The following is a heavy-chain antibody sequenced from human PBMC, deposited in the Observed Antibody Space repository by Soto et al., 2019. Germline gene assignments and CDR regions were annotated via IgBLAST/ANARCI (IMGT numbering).Heavy chain of an antibody. V-gene: IGHV4-34*01. D-gene: IGHD2-2*01. CDR1: GGSFSGYY. J-gene: IGHJ6*03. CDR3: ARALHYCSSTSCPKNRYYYYYYYMDV. Sequence: AETLSLTCAVYGGSFSGYYWSWIRQPPGKGLEWIGEINHSGSTNYNPSLKSRVTISVDTSKNQFSLKLSPVTAADTAVYYCARALHYCSSTSCPKNRYYYYYYYMDVWGKGTTVTVSS. CDR2: INHSGST.